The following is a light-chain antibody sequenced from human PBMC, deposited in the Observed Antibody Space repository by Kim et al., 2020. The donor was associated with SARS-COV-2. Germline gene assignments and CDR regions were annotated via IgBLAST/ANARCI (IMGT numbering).Light chain of an antibody. J-gene: IGKJ2*01. Sequence: SAAGGDGVTSTCGASQTISTWWAWYQQERGKAPELLLYLASTLESGVPSRFSGSGSGTEFTLTIDSLQPDDFATYYCQHYMRFPYTLGKGTNLEI. CDR3: QHYMRFPYT. V-gene: IGKV1-5*03. CDR1: QTISTW. CDR2: LAS.